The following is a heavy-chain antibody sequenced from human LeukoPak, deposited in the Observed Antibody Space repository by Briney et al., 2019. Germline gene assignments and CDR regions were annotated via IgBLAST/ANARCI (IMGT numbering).Heavy chain of an antibody. D-gene: IGHD3-22*01. CDR1: GGTFSSYA. Sequence: SVKVSCKASGGTFSSYAISWVRQAPGQGLEWMGRIIPILGIANYAQKFQGRVTITADKSTSTAYMELSSLRSEDTAVYYCARATYYYDSSGYFNWFDPWGQGTLVTVSS. CDR2: IIPILGIA. CDR3: ARATYYYDSSGYFNWFDP. J-gene: IGHJ5*02. V-gene: IGHV1-69*04.